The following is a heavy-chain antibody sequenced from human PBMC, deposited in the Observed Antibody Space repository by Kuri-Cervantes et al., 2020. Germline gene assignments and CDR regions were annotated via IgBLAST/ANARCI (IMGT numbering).Heavy chain of an antibody. D-gene: IGHD3-9*01. CDR2: INHSGST. CDR3: ASPLYFDWLLLAFDI. CDR1: GGSFSGYY. V-gene: IGHV4-34*01. Sequence: SETLSLTCAVYGGSFSGYYWSWIRQPPGKGLEWIGEINHSGSTNYNPSLKCRVTISVDTSKNQFSLKLSSVTAADTAVYYCASPLYFDWLLLAFDIWGQGTMVTVSS. J-gene: IGHJ3*02.